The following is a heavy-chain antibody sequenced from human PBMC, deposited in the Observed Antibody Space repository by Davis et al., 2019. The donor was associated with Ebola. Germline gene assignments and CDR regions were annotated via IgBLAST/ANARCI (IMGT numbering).Heavy chain of an antibody. V-gene: IGHV3-7*01. CDR1: GFSFSSYW. Sequence: GGSLRLSCAASGFSFSSYWMSWVRQAPGKGLEWVANIKQDGSEKYYVDSVEGRFTISRDNAKNTLYLQMNSLRAEDTAVYYCAKASGSDGMAFDYWGQGTLVTVSS. J-gene: IGHJ4*02. CDR2: IKQDGSEK. CDR3: AKASGSDGMAFDY. D-gene: IGHD1-26*01.